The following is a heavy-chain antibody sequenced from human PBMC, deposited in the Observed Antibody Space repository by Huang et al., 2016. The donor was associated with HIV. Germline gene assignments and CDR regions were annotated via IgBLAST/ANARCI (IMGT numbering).Heavy chain of an antibody. J-gene: IGHJ4*02. CDR1: GGSIRSDNYY. Sequence: QLQLQESGPGLVKPSETLPLTCTVSGGSIRSDNYYWGWIRQPPGKGLEWIGSIYYSGSTYYNPSLKSRVTITVDTSKNQVSLKMRSVTAADTAVYYCARLPGSITMIRGVITDPYWGQGTLVTVSS. CDR3: ARLPGSITMIRGVITDPY. V-gene: IGHV4-39*01. CDR2: IYYSGST. D-gene: IGHD3-10*01.